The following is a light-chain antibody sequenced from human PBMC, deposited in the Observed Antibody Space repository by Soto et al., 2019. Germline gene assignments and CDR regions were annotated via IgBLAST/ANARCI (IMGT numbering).Light chain of an antibody. J-gene: IGKJ1*01. CDR2: KAS. Sequence: DIQMTQSPSTLSVSVGDGVAITCWASQTISSWLAWYQQKPGKAPKLLIYKASTLKSGVPSRFSGSGSGTEFTLTISSLQPDDFATYYCQHYNSYSEAFGQGTKVDIK. CDR1: QTISSW. V-gene: IGKV1-5*03. CDR3: QHYNSYSEA.